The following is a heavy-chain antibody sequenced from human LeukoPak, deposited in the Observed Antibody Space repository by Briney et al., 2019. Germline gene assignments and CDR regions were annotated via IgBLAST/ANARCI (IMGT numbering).Heavy chain of an antibody. V-gene: IGHV3-23*01. CDR2: ISGSGGST. D-gene: IGHD3-16*01. CDR3: ARGRGTYGDFQH. CDR1: GFTLSSYA. Sequence: GGSLRLSCAASGFTLSSYAMSWVRQAPGKGLEWVSAISGSGGSTYYADSVKGRFTISRDNSKNTLYLQMNSLRAEDTAVYYCARGRGTYGDFQHWGQGTLVTVSS. J-gene: IGHJ1*01.